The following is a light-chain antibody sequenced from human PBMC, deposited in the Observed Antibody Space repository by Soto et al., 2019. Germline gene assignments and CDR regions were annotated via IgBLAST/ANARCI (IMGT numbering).Light chain of an antibody. V-gene: IGKV3-20*01. CDR3: QQYGSSPPIT. Sequence: EIVLTHSPGTLALSPGEGAALSSRAIQSVSSSYLAWYPQKPGQAPRLLIYGASSRATGIPDRFSGSGSGTDFTLTISRLEPEDFAVYYCQQYGSSPPITFGQGTRLEN. J-gene: IGKJ5*01. CDR1: QSVSSSY. CDR2: GAS.